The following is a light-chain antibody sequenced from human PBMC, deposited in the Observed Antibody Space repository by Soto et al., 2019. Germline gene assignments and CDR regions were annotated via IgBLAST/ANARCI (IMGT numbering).Light chain of an antibody. J-gene: IGLJ1*01. CDR1: SSNIGSNY. CDR3: SSYTSSSTPYV. Sequence: QSVLTQPPSASGTPGQWVTISCSGSSSNIGSNYVYWYQQLPGAAPKLVIYRNNQRPSGVPDRFSGSKSGTSASLAISGLRSEDEADYYCSSYTSSSTPYVFGTGTKVTVL. V-gene: IGLV1-47*01. CDR2: RNN.